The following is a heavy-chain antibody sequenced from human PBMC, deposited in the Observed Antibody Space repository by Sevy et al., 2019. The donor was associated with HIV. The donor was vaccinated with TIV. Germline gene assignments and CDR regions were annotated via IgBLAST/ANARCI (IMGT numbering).Heavy chain of an antibody. J-gene: IGHJ4*02. CDR1: EFMFSTYA. D-gene: IGHD6-19*01. CDR2: ISYDGSRH. V-gene: IGHV3-30-3*01. Sequence: GGSLRLSCAASEFMFSTYAMHWVRQAPGKGLEWVAVISYDGSRHYYGESVKGQFTISRDNSKNTLFLQMNSLRLEDTAFYYCARDAGYNTDWYPSDYWGQGTLVTVSS. CDR3: ARDAGYNTDWYPSDY.